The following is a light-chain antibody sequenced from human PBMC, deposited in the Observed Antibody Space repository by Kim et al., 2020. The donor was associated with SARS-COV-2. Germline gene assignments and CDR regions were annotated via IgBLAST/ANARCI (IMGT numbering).Light chain of an antibody. CDR3: QRYGSSPMYT. V-gene: IGKV3-20*01. J-gene: IGKJ2*01. Sequence: PGERATLSCRASQSVSSSYLAWYQQKPGQAPRLLIYGASSRATGIPDRFSGSGSGTDFTLTISRLEPEDFAVYYCQRYGSSPMYTFGQGTKLEIK. CDR2: GAS. CDR1: QSVSSSY.